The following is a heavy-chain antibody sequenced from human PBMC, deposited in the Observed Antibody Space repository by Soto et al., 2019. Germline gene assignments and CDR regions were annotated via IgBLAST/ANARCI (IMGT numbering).Heavy chain of an antibody. CDR3: ARDYDYVWVTYRHTHLY. J-gene: IGHJ4*02. D-gene: IGHD3-16*02. CDR1: GHIFSDYG. CDR2: ISTYNGNT. Sequence: QVQLVQSGAEVKKPGASVTVSCKASGHIFSDYGISWLRQAPGQGLEWMGGISTYNGNTDYAQKFQGRVTMTTDTSTSTAYMELRSLTCDDTAVYYCARDYDYVWVTYRHTHLYWGQGTVVTVSS. V-gene: IGHV1-18*01.